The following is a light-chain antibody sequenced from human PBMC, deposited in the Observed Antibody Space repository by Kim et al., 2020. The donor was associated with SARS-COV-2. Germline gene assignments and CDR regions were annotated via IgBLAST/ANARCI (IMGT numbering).Light chain of an antibody. CDR1: KLGDKY. V-gene: IGLV3-1*01. CDR2: QDS. J-gene: IGLJ3*02. Sequence: SVSPGQAASITCSGDKLGDKYACWYQQKPGQSPVLVIYQDSKRPSGIPELFSRSNSGNTATLTISGTQAMDEADYYCQAWDSSTEVFGGGTQLTVL. CDR3: QAWDSSTEV.